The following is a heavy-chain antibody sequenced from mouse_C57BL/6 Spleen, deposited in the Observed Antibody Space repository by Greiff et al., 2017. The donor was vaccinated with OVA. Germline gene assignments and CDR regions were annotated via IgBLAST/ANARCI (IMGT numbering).Heavy chain of an antibody. J-gene: IGHJ1*03. Sequence: VQLQQSGAELVRPGASVTLSCKASGYTFTDYEMHWVKQTPVHGLEWIGAIDPETGGTAYNQKFKGKAILTADKSSSTAYMELRSLTSEDSAVYYCTFTTVVDWYFDVWGTGTTVTVSS. CDR3: TFTTVVDWYFDV. D-gene: IGHD1-1*01. V-gene: IGHV1-15*01. CDR2: IDPETGGT. CDR1: GYTFTDYE.